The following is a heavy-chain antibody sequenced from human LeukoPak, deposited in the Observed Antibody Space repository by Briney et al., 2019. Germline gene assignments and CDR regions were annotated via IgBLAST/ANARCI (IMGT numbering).Heavy chain of an antibody. CDR2: IDGSDGAS. J-gene: IGHJ4*02. CDR1: GFRFSSYV. Sequence: GGSLRLSCAASGFRFSSYVMSWVRQAPGKGLEYVSSIDGSDGASYYADSVKGRFTISRDNSKNTLFLQMNSLRVEVTAVYYCARVDSGNYDYWGQGTLLTVSS. CDR3: ARVDSGNYDY. V-gene: IGHV3-23*01. D-gene: IGHD1-26*01.